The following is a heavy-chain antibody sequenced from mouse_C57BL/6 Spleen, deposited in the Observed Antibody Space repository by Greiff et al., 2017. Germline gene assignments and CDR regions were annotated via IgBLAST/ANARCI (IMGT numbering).Heavy chain of an antibody. CDR1: GYSFTGYF. J-gene: IGHJ4*01. D-gene: IGHD3-1*01. CDR3: ARGRGLGYAMDY. Sequence: VQLQQSGPELVKPGDSVKISCKASGYSFTGYFMNWVMQSHGKSLEWIGRINPYNGDTFYNQKFKGKATLTVDKSSSTAPMELRSLTSEDAAVYYFARGRGLGYAMDYWGQGTSVTVSS. V-gene: IGHV1-20*01. CDR2: INPYNGDT.